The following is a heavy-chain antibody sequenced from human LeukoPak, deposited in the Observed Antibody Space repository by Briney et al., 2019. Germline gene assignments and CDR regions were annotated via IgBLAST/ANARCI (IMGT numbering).Heavy chain of an antibody. D-gene: IGHD6-6*01. J-gene: IGHJ4*02. V-gene: IGHV3-21*01. CDR1: GFTFSSYS. CDR2: ISSSSSSYI. CDR3: ARRTSSSDMDY. Sequence: GGSLRLSCAASGFTFSSYSMNWVRQAPGKGLEWVSSISSSSSSYIYYADSVKGRFTISRDNAKNSLYLQMNSLRAEDTAVYYCARRTSSSDMDYWGQGTLVTVSS.